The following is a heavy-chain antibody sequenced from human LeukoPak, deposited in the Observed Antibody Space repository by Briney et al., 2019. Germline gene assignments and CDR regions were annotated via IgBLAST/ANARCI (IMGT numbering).Heavy chain of an antibody. V-gene: IGHV7-4-1*02. Sequence: ASVKVSCKASGYTFTSYAMNWVRQAPGQGREWMGWINTNTGNPTYAQGFTGRFVFSLDTSVSTAYLQISSLKAEDTAVYYCARAGLLWFGELLSNYDYWGQGTLVTVSS. D-gene: IGHD3-10*01. CDR2: INTNTGNP. J-gene: IGHJ4*02. CDR3: ARAGLLWFGELLSNYDY. CDR1: GYTFTSYA.